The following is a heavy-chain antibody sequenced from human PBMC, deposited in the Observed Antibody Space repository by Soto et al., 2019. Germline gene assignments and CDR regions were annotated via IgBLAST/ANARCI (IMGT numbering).Heavy chain of an antibody. CDR3: AHRPRGYSYHFDY. V-gene: IGHV2-5*02. D-gene: IGHD5-18*01. Sequence: QITLKESGPTLVKPTQTLTLTCTFSGFSLTTRGVGVGWIRQPPGKALEWLALIYWDDDEGYSPSLKSRLTIPKASSTPHVVLTTPKLDPVDTATYYRAHRPRGYSYHFDYWGQGTLVTVSS. J-gene: IGHJ4*02. CDR2: IYWDDDE. CDR1: GFSLTTRGVG.